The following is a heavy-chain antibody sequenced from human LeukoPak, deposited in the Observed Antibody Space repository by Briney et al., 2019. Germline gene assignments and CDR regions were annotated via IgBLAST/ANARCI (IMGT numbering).Heavy chain of an antibody. CDR1: GYSISSGSY. V-gene: IGHV4-38-2*02. J-gene: IGHJ4*02. CDR3: ARDTGGYDF. D-gene: IGHD1-26*01. CDR2: IYHSGST. Sequence: PSETLSLTCAVSGYSISSGSYWGWIPQPPGKGLEWIGNIYHSGSTFYNPSLKSRVTVSVDTSENQFSLKLSSVTAADTAIYYCARDTGGYDFWGQGTLVTVSS.